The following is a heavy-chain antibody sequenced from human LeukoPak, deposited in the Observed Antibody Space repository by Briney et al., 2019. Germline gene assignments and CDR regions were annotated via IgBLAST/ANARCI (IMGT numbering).Heavy chain of an antibody. D-gene: IGHD6-19*01. CDR3: AREAYIAVAGTDYYYYGMDV. CDR1: GFTFSSYG. CDR2: IWYDGSNK. Sequence: GGSLRLSCAASGFTFSSYGMHWVRQAPGKGLERVAVIWYDGSNKYYADSVKGRFTISRDNSKNTLYLQMNSLRAEDTAVYYCAREAYIAVAGTDYYYYGMDVWGKGTTVTVSS. J-gene: IGHJ6*04. V-gene: IGHV3-33*01.